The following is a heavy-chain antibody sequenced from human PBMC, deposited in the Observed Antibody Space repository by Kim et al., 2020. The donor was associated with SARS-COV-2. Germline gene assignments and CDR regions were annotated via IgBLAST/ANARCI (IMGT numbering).Heavy chain of an antibody. CDR2: IYSGGST. Sequence: GGSLRLSCAASGFTVSSNYMSWVRQAPGKGLEWVSVIYSGGSTYYADSVKGRFTISRDNSKNTLYLQMNSLRAEDTAVYYCASSYSGYVPGFDYWGQGTLVTVSS. V-gene: IGHV3-53*01. CDR1: GFTVSSNY. CDR3: ASSYSGYVPGFDY. D-gene: IGHD5-12*01. J-gene: IGHJ4*02.